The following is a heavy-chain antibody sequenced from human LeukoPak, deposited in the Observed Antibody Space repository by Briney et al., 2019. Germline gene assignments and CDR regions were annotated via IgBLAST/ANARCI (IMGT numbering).Heavy chain of an antibody. Sequence: GASVKVSCKTFGDTFSYHSISWVRQAPGQGLEWMGIINPSGGSTSYAQKFQGRVTMTRDMSTSTVYMELSSLRSEDTAVYYCARDRCSSPSCYSGDWYFDLWGRGTLVTVSS. CDR3: ARDRCSSPSCYSGDWYFDL. V-gene: IGHV1-46*01. J-gene: IGHJ2*01. CDR2: INPSGGST. CDR1: GDTFSYHS. D-gene: IGHD2-2*01.